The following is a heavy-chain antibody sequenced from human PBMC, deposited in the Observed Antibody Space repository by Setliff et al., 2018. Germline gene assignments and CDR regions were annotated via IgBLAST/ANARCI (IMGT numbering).Heavy chain of an antibody. CDR2: ISFDGSDQ. V-gene: IGHV3-30*04. Sequence: GGSLRLSCAASGFTFSAYAMYWVRQAPGKGLEWVAAISFDGSDQYYADSVKGRFTISRDNSKNTLYLQMNSLRAEDTAVYYCARPSGTGWPSPSYYFDYWGQGTQVTVSS. D-gene: IGHD6-19*01. CDR1: GFTFSAYA. CDR3: ARPSGTGWPSPSYYFDY. J-gene: IGHJ4*02.